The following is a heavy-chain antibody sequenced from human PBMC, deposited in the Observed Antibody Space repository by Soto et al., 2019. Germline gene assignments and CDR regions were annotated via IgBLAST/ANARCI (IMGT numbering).Heavy chain of an antibody. D-gene: IGHD3-22*01. Sequence: SVKVSCKASGYTFTSYYMHWVRQAPGQGLEWMGGIIPIFGTANYAQKFQGRVTITADESTSTAYMELSSLRSEDTAVYYCASQGLYYDSSGYAFDYWGQGTLVTVSS. CDR3: ASQGLYYDSSGYAFDY. CDR2: IIPIFGTA. J-gene: IGHJ4*02. CDR1: GYTFTSYY. V-gene: IGHV1-69*13.